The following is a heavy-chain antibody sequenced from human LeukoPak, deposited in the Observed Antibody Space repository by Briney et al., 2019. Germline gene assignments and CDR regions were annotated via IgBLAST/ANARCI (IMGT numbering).Heavy chain of an antibody. CDR1: GGPFSGYY. J-gene: IGHJ4*02. CDR2: INHSGST. D-gene: IGHD6-13*01. V-gene: IGHV4-34*01. CDR3: ARDRYIAGARPLDY. Sequence: PSETLSLTCAVYGGPFSGYYWSWIRQPPGKGLEWIGEINHSGSTHYNPSLKSQDTLSVDTSKNQFSLKPGSVTAADTAVYYCARDRYIAGARPLDYWGQGTLVTVSS.